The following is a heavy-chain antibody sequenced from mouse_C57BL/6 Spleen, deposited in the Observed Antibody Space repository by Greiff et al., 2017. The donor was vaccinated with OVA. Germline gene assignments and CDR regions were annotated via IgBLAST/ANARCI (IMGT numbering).Heavy chain of an antibody. CDR3: ARPDGNYSYWYVDV. V-gene: IGHV5-17*01. D-gene: IGHD2-1*01. J-gene: IGHJ1*03. Sequence: EVQLVESGGGLVKPGGSLKLSCAASGFTFSDYGMHWVRQAPEKGLEWVAYISSGSSTIYYADTVKGRFTISRDNAKNTLFLQMTSLRSEDTAMYYCARPDGNYSYWYVDVWGTGTTVTVSS. CDR2: ISSGSSTI. CDR1: GFTFSDYG.